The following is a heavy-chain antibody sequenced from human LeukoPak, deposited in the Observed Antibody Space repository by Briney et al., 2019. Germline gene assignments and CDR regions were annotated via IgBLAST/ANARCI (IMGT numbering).Heavy chain of an antibody. D-gene: IGHD2-15*01. J-gene: IGHJ4*02. V-gene: IGHV4-39*01. CDR3: ARGNEYTWWQ. Sequence: PSETLSLTCTVSGGSISSSSYYWGWIRQPPGKGLEWIGSTYYSGSTYYNPSLKSRVTISVDTSKNQFSLKLSSVTAADTAIYYCARGNEYTWWQWSQGTLVTVSS. CDR1: GGSISSSSYY. CDR2: TYYSGST.